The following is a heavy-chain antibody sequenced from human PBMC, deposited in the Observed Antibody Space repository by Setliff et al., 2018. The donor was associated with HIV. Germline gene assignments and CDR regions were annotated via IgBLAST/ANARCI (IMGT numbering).Heavy chain of an antibody. CDR3: ARHPPHDSTWPYYYGMDV. D-gene: IGHD6-13*01. CDR1: GVSISNYY. Sequence: SETLSLTCTVSGVSISNYYWNWIRQPPGKGLEWIGYIFTSGDTNYNPSLKGRVTVSVDTAKNQFSLRLSSVTAADTAVYYCARHPPHDSTWPYYYGMDVWGQGTTVTVSS. J-gene: IGHJ6*02. V-gene: IGHV4-4*09. CDR2: IFTSGDT.